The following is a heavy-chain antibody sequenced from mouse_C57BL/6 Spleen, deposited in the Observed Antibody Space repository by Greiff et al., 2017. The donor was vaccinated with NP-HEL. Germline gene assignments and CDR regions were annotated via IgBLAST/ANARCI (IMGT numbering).Heavy chain of an antibody. J-gene: IGHJ4*01. CDR1: GYTFTSYW. CDR2: IDPSDSYT. V-gene: IGHV1-50*01. Sequence: QVQLQQPGAELVKPGASVKLSCKASGYTFTSYWMQWVKQRPGQGLEWIGEIDPSDSYTNYNQKFKGKATLTVDTSSSTAYMQLSSLTSEDSAVYYCARYGSSLRYAMDYWGQGTSVTVSS. D-gene: IGHD1-1*01. CDR3: ARYGSSLRYAMDY.